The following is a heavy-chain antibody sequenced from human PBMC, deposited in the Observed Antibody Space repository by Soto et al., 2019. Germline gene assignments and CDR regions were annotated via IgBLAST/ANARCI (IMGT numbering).Heavy chain of an antibody. D-gene: IGHD7-27*01. J-gene: IGHJ4*02. Sequence: GSLRLSCAASGFSFSISPMHWVRQAPGKGPEWVALISYDGTNKFYADSVKGRVTISRDNSKSTLYLQVDSLRPDDAAVYFCARDPKTSGGQHWAFNYFDSCGQGTLVTVS. CDR2: ISYDGTNK. V-gene: IGHV3-30-3*01. CDR3: ARDPKTSGGQHWAFNYFDS. CDR1: GFSFSISP.